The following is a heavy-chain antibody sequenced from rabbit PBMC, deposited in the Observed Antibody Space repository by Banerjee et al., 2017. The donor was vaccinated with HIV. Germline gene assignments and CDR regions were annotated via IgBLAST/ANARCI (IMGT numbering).Heavy chain of an antibody. D-gene: IGHD4-2*01. CDR2: IITSSGSI. CDR1: GIDFSYIYY. J-gene: IGHJ3*01. CDR3: ARGDVGYAGWGYAPMDL. V-gene: IGHV1S45*01. Sequence: QEQLEESGGDLVKPEGSLTLTCTASGIDFSYIYYMCWVRQAPGKGLESVACIITSSGSIWYASWVNGRFTISKTSSTTVTLQMTSLTAADTATYFCARGDVGYAGWGYAPMDLWGQGTLVTVS.